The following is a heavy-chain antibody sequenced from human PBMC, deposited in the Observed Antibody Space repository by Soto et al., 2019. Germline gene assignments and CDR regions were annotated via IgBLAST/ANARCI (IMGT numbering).Heavy chain of an antibody. V-gene: IGHV4-39*01. CDR3: ASGPFTVTTGPYYGMDV. CDR2: IYYSGST. J-gene: IGHJ6*02. Sequence: QLQLQESGPGLVKPSETLSLTCTVSGGSISSSSYYWGWIRQPPGKGLEWIGSIYYSGSTYYNPSLKSRVTISVDTSKNQFSLKLSSVTAADTAVYYCASGPFTVTTGPYYGMDVWGQGTTVTVSS. CDR1: GGSISSSSYY. D-gene: IGHD4-4*01.